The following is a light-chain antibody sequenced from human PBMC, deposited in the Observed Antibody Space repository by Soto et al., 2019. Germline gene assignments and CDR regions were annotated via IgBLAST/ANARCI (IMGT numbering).Light chain of an antibody. Sequence: EVVMRQSPATLSLSPGESATLSCRASQSISGTLAWYQQKPGQAPRLLIYGASTRATGFPARFSGSGSGTDFTLTISSLQSEDFAVYYCQQYDNWPWTFGQGTKVDIK. CDR2: GAS. J-gene: IGKJ1*01. CDR1: QSISGT. CDR3: QQYDNWPWT. V-gene: IGKV3-15*01.